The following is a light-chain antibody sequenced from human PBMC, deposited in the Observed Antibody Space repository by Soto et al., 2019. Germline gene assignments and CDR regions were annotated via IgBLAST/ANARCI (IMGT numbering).Light chain of an antibody. CDR2: EAS. J-gene: IGKJ5*01. V-gene: IGKV3-15*01. Sequence: EIVLTQSPGTLSLSPGERASLSCRASQSVRISLAWYQQKPGQAPRLLIYEASTRATGFPARFSGSGSGTEFTLTISSLQPEDFATYYCQQSYSTLSITFGQGTRLE. CDR1: QSVRIS. CDR3: QQSYSTLSIT.